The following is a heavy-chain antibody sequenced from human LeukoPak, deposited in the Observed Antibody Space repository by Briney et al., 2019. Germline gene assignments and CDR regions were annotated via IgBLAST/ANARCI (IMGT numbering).Heavy chain of an antibody. J-gene: IGHJ4*02. CDR1: GSTLTSNG. CDR3: ARDVGSGCDY. Sequence: GASVKVSSKASGSTLTSNGIGWGRQALEQGLKWMGWISAYNGNTNYAQKLQGRVTMTTDTSTSTAYMELRSLRSDDTAVYYCARDVGSGCDYWGQGTLVTVSS. V-gene: IGHV1-18*01. D-gene: IGHD6-19*01. CDR2: ISAYNGNT.